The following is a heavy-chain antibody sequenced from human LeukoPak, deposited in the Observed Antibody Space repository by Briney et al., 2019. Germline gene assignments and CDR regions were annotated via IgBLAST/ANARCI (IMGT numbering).Heavy chain of an antibody. D-gene: IGHD3-16*01. CDR1: GFTFSSYA. Sequence: PGGSLRLSCAASGFTFSSYAMTWVRQAPGKGLEWVSAISDGGASTYYADSVKGRFTISRDNSKNTLFLQMDSLRAEDTAVYYCAKDAYDYVWGSYEEIWGQGTMVTVSS. J-gene: IGHJ3*02. CDR2: ISDGGAST. CDR3: AKDAYDYVWGSYEEI. V-gene: IGHV3-23*01.